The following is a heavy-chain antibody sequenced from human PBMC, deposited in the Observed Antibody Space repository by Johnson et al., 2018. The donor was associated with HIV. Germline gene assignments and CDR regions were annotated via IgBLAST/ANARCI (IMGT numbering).Heavy chain of an antibody. CDR1: GFTFSSYA. Sequence: QVQLVESGGGLVQPGGSLRLSCAASGFTFSSYAMHCVRQAPGKGLEWVSRIVISGDSTYYSDSVEDRCTISRDNSKNTLYLQMNSLRAEDTAVYYCARSPRAAEGAFDIWGQGTMVTVSS. J-gene: IGHJ3*02. V-gene: IGHV3-NL1*01. D-gene: IGHD6-13*01. CDR2: IVISGDST. CDR3: ARSPRAAEGAFDI.